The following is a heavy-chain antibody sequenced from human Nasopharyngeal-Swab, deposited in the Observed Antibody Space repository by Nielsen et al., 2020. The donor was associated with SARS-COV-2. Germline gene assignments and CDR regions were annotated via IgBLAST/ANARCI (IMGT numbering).Heavy chain of an antibody. Sequence: ASVKVSCKASGYTFTRYGISWVRQAPGQGLEWMGWISAYNGNTNYAQKLQGRVTMTTDTSTRTAYLELRSLRSDDTAVYYCARVDYGGNFGQNGFGVDDYWGQGTLVTVSS. CDR3: ARVDYGGNFGQNGFGVDDY. D-gene: IGHD4-23*01. V-gene: IGHV1-18*01. CDR1: GYTFTRYG. CDR2: ISAYNGNT. J-gene: IGHJ4*02.